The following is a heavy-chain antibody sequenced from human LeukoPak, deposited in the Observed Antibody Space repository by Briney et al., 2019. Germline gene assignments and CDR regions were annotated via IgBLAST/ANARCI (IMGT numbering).Heavy chain of an antibody. D-gene: IGHD2-2*01. CDR3: ARGNLGYCSSTSCYYYYMDV. V-gene: IGHV4-61*02. CDR1: GGSISSGSYY. J-gene: IGHJ6*03. Sequence: PSETLSLTCTVSGGSISSGSYYWSWIRQPAGKGLEWIGRIYSSGSTNYNPSLKSRVTISVDTSKNQFSLKLSSVTAADTAVYYCARGNLGYCSSTSCYYYYMDVGGKGTTVTVSS. CDR2: IYSSGST.